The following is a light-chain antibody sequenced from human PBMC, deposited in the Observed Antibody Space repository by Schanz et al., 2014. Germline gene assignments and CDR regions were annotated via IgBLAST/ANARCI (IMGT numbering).Light chain of an antibody. J-gene: IGLJ2*01. CDR2: EVS. CDR1: TSDVGAYNY. Sequence: QSALTQPPSASGSLGQSVTISCTGTTSDVGAYNYVSWYQQHPGKAPKLMIYEVSKRPSGVPDRFSGSKSGNTASLTISGLQAEDEADYYCSSYATTNTLVFGGGTKLTVL. V-gene: IGLV2-8*01. CDR3: SSYATTNTLV.